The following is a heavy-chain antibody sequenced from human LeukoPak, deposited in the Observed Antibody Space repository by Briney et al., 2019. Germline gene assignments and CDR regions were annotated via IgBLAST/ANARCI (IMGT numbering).Heavy chain of an antibody. CDR2: IYYSGST. V-gene: IGHV4-31*03. Sequence: SETLSLTCTVSGGSISSGGYYWSWIRQHPGKGLEWIGYIYYSGSTYYNPSLKSRVTISVDTSKNQFSLKLSSVTAADTAVYYCARVSDSSGYNDAFDIWGQGTMVTVSS. D-gene: IGHD3-22*01. CDR3: ARVSDSSGYNDAFDI. J-gene: IGHJ3*02. CDR1: GGSISSGGYY.